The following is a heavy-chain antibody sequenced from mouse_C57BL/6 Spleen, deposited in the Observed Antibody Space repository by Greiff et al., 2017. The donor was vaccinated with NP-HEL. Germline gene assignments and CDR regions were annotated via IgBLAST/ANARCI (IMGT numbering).Heavy chain of an antibody. V-gene: IGHV6-3*01. CDR3: TVLWYFDV. CDR2: IRLKSDNYAT. J-gene: IGHJ1*03. Sequence: EVQLQESGGGLVQPGGSMKLSCVASGFTFSNYWMNWVRQSPEKGLEWVAQIRLKSDNYATHYAESVKGRFTISRDDSKSSVYLQMNNLRAEDTGIYYCTVLWYFDVWGTGTTVTVSS. CDR1: GFTFSNYW.